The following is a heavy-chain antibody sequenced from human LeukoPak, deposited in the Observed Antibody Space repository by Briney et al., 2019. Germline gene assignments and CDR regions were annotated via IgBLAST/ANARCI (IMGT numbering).Heavy chain of an antibody. Sequence: ASVKVSCKASGYTFTGYYMHWVRQAPGQVLAWMGWINPNSGGTNYAQKFQGRVTMTRDTSISTAYMELSRLRSDDTAVYYCAGDSSGYHTIDYWGQGTLVTVSS. D-gene: IGHD3-22*01. J-gene: IGHJ4*02. CDR1: GYTFTGYY. V-gene: IGHV1-2*02. CDR3: AGDSSGYHTIDY. CDR2: INPNSGGT.